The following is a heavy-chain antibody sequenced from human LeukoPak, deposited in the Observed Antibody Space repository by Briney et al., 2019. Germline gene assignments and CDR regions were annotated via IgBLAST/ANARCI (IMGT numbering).Heavy chain of an antibody. V-gene: IGHV1-18*01. CDR2: ISAYTGNT. CDR3: ARPAGYSSGWSDFDY. CDR1: GYTFTSYG. Sequence: ASVKVSCKASGYTFTSYGISWVRQAPGQGLEWMGWISAYTGNTNYAQKLPGRVTMTTDTSTSPAYMELRSLRSDDTAVYYCARPAGYSSGWSDFDYWGQGTLVTVSS. J-gene: IGHJ4*02. D-gene: IGHD6-19*01.